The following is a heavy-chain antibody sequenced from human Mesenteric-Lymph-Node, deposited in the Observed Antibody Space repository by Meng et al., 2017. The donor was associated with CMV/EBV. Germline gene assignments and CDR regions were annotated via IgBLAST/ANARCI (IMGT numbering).Heavy chain of an antibody. J-gene: IGHJ4*02. CDR2: MNPSRGST. CDR1: GYNFISYD. Sequence: ASVKVSCKASGYNFISYDISWVRQATGQGLEWMGWMNPSRGSTAYAQSFQGRVTMTRNTSIRTAYMELSSLRFDDTAMYYCARVSSGGRSFDWSSDHWGQGTLVTVSS. V-gene: IGHV1-8*01. D-gene: IGHD3-9*01. CDR3: ARVSSGGRSFDWSSDH.